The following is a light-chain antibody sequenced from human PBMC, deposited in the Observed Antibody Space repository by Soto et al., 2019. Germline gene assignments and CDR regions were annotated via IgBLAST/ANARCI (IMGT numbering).Light chain of an antibody. CDR3: SSFTSRFTFV. J-gene: IGLJ1*01. CDR1: RSDVGAYNY. V-gene: IGLV2-14*01. Sequence: QSVRTQPASVSGSPGQSIAISCTRTRSDVGAYNYVSWYQQHPGKAPKLMISEVTNRPSGVSDRFSGSKSGNTASLTISGLHAEDEADYYCSSFTSRFTFVFGTGTKVTGL. CDR2: EVT.